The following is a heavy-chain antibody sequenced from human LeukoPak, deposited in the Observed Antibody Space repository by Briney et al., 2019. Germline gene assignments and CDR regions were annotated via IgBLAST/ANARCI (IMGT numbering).Heavy chain of an antibody. J-gene: IGHJ4*02. CDR2: ISSSGSTI. CDR3: ASTPDDYYDSSGPEGY. CDR1: GFTFSDYY. V-gene: IGHV3-11*01. Sequence: GGSLRLSCAASGFTFSDYYMSWIRQAPGKGLEWVSYISSSGSTIYYADSVKGRFTISRDNAKNSLYLQMNSLRAEDTAVYYCASTPDDYYDSSGPEGYWGQGTLVTVSS. D-gene: IGHD3-22*01.